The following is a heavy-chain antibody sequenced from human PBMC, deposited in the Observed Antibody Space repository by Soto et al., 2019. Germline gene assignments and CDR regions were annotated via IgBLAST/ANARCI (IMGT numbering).Heavy chain of an antibody. CDR3: ARFVYCGGDCYGYFDY. J-gene: IGHJ4*02. D-gene: IGHD2-21*02. CDR2: IIPIFGTA. V-gene: IGHV1-69*13. CDR1: GGTFSSYA. Sequence: ASVKVSCKASGGTFSSYAISWVRQAPGQGLEWMGGIIPIFGTANYAQKFQGRVTITADESTSTAYMELSSLRSEDTAVYYCARFVYCGGDCYGYFDYWGQGTLVTVSS.